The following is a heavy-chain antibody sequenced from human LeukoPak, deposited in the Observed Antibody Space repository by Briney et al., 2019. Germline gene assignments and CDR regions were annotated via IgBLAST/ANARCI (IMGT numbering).Heavy chain of an antibody. Sequence: ASVKVSCKASGYTFTSYYMHWVRRAPEQRPEWMGIINPSGGSTSYAQKFQSRVNMTRDTSTSKVYMELSSLRSEDTAVYYCARVRLEAAHEYFQHWGQGTLVTVSS. D-gene: IGHD6-25*01. CDR1: GYTFTSYY. CDR3: ARVRLEAAHEYFQH. V-gene: IGHV1-46*01. CDR2: INPSGGST. J-gene: IGHJ1*01.